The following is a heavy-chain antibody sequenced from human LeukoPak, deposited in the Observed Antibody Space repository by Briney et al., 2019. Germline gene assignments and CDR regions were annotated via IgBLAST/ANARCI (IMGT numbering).Heavy chain of an antibody. D-gene: IGHD6-19*01. V-gene: IGHV3-7*01. Sequence: ASVKVSCKASGYTFTSYGISWVRQAPGKGLEWVANIKQDGSEKYYVDSVKGRFTISRDNAKNSLYLQMNSLRAEDTAVYYCARDFGRIAVALNWFDPWGQGTLVTVSS. CDR1: GYTFTSYG. J-gene: IGHJ5*02. CDR2: IKQDGSEK. CDR3: ARDFGRIAVALNWFDP.